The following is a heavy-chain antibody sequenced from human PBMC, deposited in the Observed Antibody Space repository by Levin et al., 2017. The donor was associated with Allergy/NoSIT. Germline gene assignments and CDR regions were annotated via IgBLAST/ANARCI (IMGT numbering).Heavy chain of an antibody. Sequence: GESLKISCAASGFTFSSYGMHWVRQAPGKGLEWVAIIWHDGSHKYFADSVKGRFTISRDNSKNTLYLQMNSLRAEDTAPSYCARDGSDRGSYWGYFDSGGQGTLVTVSS. J-gene: IGHJ4*02. CDR1: GFTFSSYG. D-gene: IGHD1-26*01. V-gene: IGHV3-33*01. CDR2: IWHDGSHK. CDR3: ARDGSDRGSYWGYFDS.